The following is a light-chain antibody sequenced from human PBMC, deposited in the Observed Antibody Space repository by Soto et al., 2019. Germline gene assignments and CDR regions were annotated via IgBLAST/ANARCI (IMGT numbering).Light chain of an antibody. CDR1: QSLLYSNGYTY. CDR2: LGS. CDR3: MHALQIPIT. J-gene: IGKJ5*01. Sequence: DIVMTQSPLSLPVTPGEPASISCRSSQSLLYSNGYTYLDWYLQKPGQSPQLLIYLGSSRASGVPDRFSGSGSGTDFTLKISRVEAEDGGIYYCMHALQIPITVGQGTRLEIK. V-gene: IGKV2-28*01.